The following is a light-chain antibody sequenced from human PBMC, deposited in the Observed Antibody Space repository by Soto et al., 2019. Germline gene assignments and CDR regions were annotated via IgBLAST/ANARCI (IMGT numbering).Light chain of an antibody. CDR3: SSYTSSSTLYA. Sequence: QSVLTQPASVSGFAGQSLTISCTGTSSDVGGYNYVSWYQQHPGKAPKLMIYDVSNRPSGVSNRFSGSKSGNTASLTISGLQAEDEADYYCSSYTSSSTLYAFGTGTKVTVL. CDR1: SSDVGGYNY. V-gene: IGLV2-14*01. J-gene: IGLJ1*01. CDR2: DVS.